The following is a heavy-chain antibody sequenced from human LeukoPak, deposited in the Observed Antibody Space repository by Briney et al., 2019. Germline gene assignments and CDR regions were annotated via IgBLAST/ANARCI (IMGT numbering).Heavy chain of an antibody. V-gene: IGHV1-69*01. J-gene: IGHJ4*02. CDR1: VGTFSSYA. Sequence: GSSVKVSCKASVGTFSSYAISWVRQAPAQGLEWMGGIIPIFGTANYAQKFQGRVTITADESTSTAYMELSSLRSEDTAVYYCARDANYYDSSGYLPEFAYWGQGTLVTVSS. CDR3: ARDANYYDSSGYLPEFAY. CDR2: IIPIFGTA. D-gene: IGHD3-22*01.